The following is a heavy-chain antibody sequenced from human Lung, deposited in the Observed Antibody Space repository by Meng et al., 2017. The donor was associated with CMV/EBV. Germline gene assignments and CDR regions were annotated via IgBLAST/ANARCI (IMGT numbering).Heavy chain of an antibody. CDR2: ISWNSGSI. CDR1: GFTFDDYA. Sequence: LSLTCAASGFTFDDYAMHWVRQAPGKGLEWVSGISWNSGSIGYADSVKGRFTISRDNAKNSLYLQMNSLRAEDTALYYCAKESSGFDYWGQGTLVTVSS. V-gene: IGHV3-9*01. J-gene: IGHJ4*02. CDR3: AKESSGFDY. D-gene: IGHD6-19*01.